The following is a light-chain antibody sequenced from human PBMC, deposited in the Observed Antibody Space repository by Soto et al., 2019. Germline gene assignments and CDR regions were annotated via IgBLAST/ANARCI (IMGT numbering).Light chain of an antibody. CDR2: DVS. CDR1: SSDVGGYNY. J-gene: IGLJ2*01. V-gene: IGLV2-14*01. Sequence: QSVLTQPASVSGSPGQSITISCTGTSSDVGGYNYVSWYQQHPGKAPKLMIYDVSNRPSGVPNRFSGSKSGNTASLTISGLQAEDEADYYCSSYTSTNTLVVFGGGTKLTVL. CDR3: SSYTSTNTLVV.